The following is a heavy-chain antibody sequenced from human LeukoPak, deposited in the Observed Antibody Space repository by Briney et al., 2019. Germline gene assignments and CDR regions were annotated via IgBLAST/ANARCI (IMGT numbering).Heavy chain of an antibody. D-gene: IGHD4-17*01. V-gene: IGHV4-4*07. CDR3: ARDEKHGYGDYGVDP. Sequence: PSETLSLTCSISGASISSYYWSWIRQPAGKGLEWIGRVRTSGITNYNPSLKTRVTMSIDTSKNQFYLNLISVTAADTAMYYCARDEKHGYGDYGVDPWGQGTLVTVSS. J-gene: IGHJ5*02. CDR2: VRTSGIT. CDR1: GASISSYY.